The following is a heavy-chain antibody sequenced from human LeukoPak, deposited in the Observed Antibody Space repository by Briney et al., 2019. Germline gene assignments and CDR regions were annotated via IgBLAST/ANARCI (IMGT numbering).Heavy chain of an antibody. D-gene: IGHD1/OR15-1a*01. CDR2: IKQDGSEK. CDR3: ARGGLEERYSPSCYYMDV. Sequence: GGSLRLSCAASGFTFSSYWMSWVRQAPGKGLEWVANIKQDGSEKYYVDSVKGRFTISRDNAKNSLYLQMNSLRAEDTAVYYCARGGLEERYSPSCYYMDVWGKGTTVTVSS. CDR1: GFTFSSYW. J-gene: IGHJ6*03. V-gene: IGHV3-7*01.